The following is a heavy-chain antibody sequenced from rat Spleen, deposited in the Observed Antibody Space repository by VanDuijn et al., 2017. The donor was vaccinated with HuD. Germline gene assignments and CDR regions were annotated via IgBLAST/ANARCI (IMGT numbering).Heavy chain of an antibody. CDR1: GFTFSDYY. J-gene: IGHJ2*01. CDR3: ARHYYYSGDHFDY. CDR2: ISYEGSST. D-gene: IGHD1-1*01. V-gene: IGHV5-22*01. Sequence: EVQLVESGGGLVQPGRSMKLSCAASGFTFSDYYMAWVRQAPKKGLEWVASISYEGSSTYYGDSVKGRFTISRDNAKSTLYRQMDSLRSEDTATYYCARHYYYSGDHFDYWGQGVMVTVSS.